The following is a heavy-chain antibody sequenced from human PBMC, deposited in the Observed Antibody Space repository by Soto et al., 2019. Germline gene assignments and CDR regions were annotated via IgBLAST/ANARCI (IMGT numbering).Heavy chain of an antibody. CDR3: ARGIYRKYGFDV. V-gene: IGHV3-74*01. CDR1: EFTFNNYW. J-gene: IGHJ6*02. D-gene: IGHD3-16*02. CDR2: INTDGSTT. Sequence: EVQLVESGGGLVQPGGSLRLSCAASEFTFNNYWMHWVRQVPGKGLEWVSRINTDGSTTNYADSVMGRFTISRDNADNTVYLQMNSLRAEDTAVYYCARGIYRKYGFDVCGQGATVTVSS.